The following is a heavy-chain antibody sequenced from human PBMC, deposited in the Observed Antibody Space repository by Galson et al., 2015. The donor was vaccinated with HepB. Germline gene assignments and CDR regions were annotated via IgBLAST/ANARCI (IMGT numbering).Heavy chain of an antibody. CDR1: GDSVSSNSAA. Sequence: CAISGDSVSSNSAAWNWIRQSPSRGLEWLGRTYYRSKWYNDYAVSVKSRITINPDTSKNQFSLQLNSVTPEDTAVYYCARDHLVSGYSSGLGSIWGQGTLVTVSS. D-gene: IGHD6-19*01. V-gene: IGHV6-1*01. CDR3: ARDHLVSGYSSGLGSI. CDR2: TYYRSKWYN. J-gene: IGHJ4*02.